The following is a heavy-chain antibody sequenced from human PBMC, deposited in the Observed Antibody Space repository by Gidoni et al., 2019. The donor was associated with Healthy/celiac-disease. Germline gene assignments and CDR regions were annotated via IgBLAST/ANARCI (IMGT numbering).Heavy chain of an antibody. CDR3: AKGSSPFDY. V-gene: IGHV3-23*01. Sequence: EVQLLEYGGGLVQPGGSLRLSCAASGLTFSSYAMSWVLQAPGKGLEGVVAISGSGGSTYYADSVKGRFTISRDNSKNTLYLQMNSLRAEDTAVYYCAKGSSPFDYWGQGTLVTVSS. CDR1: GLTFSSYA. D-gene: IGHD1-26*01. J-gene: IGHJ4*02. CDR2: ISGSGGST.